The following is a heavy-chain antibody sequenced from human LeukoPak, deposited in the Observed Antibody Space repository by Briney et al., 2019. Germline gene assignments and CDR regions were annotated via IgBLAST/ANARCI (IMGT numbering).Heavy chain of an antibody. D-gene: IGHD3-10*01. CDR1: GFTFSGHA. J-gene: IGHJ4*02. CDR2: ISYDGSIK. V-gene: IGHV3-30*01. Sequence: GGSLRLSCAASGFTFSGHAIHWVRKAPGKGLEWVAVISYDGSIKYHADSVKGRFTISRDNSKNTVSLHMNSLRAEDTAVYYCARYFHGSGTYYKIPPGYWGQGTLVTVSS. CDR3: ARYFHGSGTYYKIPPGY.